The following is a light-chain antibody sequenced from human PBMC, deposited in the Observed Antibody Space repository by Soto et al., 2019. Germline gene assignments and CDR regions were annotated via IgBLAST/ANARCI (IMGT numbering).Light chain of an antibody. Sequence: QSVLTQPASVSGSPGQSIPISCTGTSSDIGAYNYVSWYQQHPGKTPKLMIYGVTNRPSGVSIRFSCSKSGSTASLTISGLQDDDEADYYCSSYTASSTLEFGGGTELTVL. CDR2: GVT. CDR1: SSDIGAYNY. V-gene: IGLV2-14*01. J-gene: IGLJ2*01. CDR3: SSYTASSTLE.